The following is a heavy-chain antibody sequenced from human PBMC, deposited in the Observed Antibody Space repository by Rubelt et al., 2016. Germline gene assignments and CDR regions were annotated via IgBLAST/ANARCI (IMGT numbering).Heavy chain of an antibody. V-gene: IGHV4-39*07. CDR2: IYYSGST. Sequence: QLQLQESGPGLVKPSETLSLTCTVSGGSISSSSYYWGWIRQPPGKGLEWIGYIYYSGSTYYNPSLMSRVTISVDTSKNQCSLKLSSLTAADTAVYYCAREQELDPGAVDAFDIWGQGTMVTVSS. D-gene: IGHD1-7*01. J-gene: IGHJ3*02. CDR3: AREQELDPGAVDAFDI. CDR1: GGSISSSSYY.